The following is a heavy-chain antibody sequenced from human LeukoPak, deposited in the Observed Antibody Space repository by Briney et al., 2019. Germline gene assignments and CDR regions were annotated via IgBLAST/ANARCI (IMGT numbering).Heavy chain of an antibody. V-gene: IGHV3-49*04. CDR1: GFTFSDYA. D-gene: IGHD3-22*01. Sequence: PGGSLRLSCTTSGFTFSDYAVSWVRQAPGKGLEWIGFIRNKANGGTTEYVASVKGRFTISRDDSKTIAHLQMSSLKTEDTAVYYCSRFYSSGWASGAFDIWGQGTMVTVSS. J-gene: IGHJ3*02. CDR2: IRNKANGGTT. CDR3: SRFYSSGWASGAFDI.